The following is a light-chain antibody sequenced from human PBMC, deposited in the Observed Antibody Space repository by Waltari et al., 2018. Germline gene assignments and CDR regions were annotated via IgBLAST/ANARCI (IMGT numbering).Light chain of an antibody. CDR3: QQTYSTHLT. J-gene: IGKJ4*01. CDR2: GAS. Sequence: DIQLTQSPPSLSASVGDRVTITCRASQRISMFLNWYQQKPGKAPNLLIYGASSLQRGVPSRFSGSGSGTAFTLTISSLHPEDFATYYCQQTYSTHLTFGGGTKVEIK. V-gene: IGKV1-39*01. CDR1: QRISMF.